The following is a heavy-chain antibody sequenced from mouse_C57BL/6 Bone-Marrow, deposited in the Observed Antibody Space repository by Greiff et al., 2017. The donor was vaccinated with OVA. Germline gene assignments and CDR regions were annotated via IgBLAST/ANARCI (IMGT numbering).Heavy chain of an antibody. CDR1: GYTFTSYW. J-gene: IGHJ1*03. CDR3: ARNGNYYWYFDV. Sequence: QVQLKQPGAELVRPGSSVKLSCKASGYTFTSYWMHWVKQRPIQGLEWIGNIDPSDSETHYNQKFKDKATLTVDKSSSPAYMQLSSLTSEDSAVYYCARNGNYYWYFDVWGTGTTVTVSS. V-gene: IGHV1-52*01. CDR2: IDPSDSET. D-gene: IGHD2-1*01.